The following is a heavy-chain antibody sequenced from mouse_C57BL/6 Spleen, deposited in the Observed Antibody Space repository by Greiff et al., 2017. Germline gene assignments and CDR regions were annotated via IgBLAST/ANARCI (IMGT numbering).Heavy chain of an antibody. CDR1: GYTFTSYW. V-gene: IGHV1-53*01. D-gene: IGHD2-3*01. CDR2: INPSNGGT. CDR3: ARDGYYWYFDV. Sequence: QVQLQQPGTELVKPGASVKLSCKASGYTFTSYWMHWVKQRPGQGLEWIGNINPSNGGTNYNEKFKSKATLTVDKSASTAYMHLSSLTSEDSAVFYCARDGYYWYFDVWGTGTTVTVSS. J-gene: IGHJ1*03.